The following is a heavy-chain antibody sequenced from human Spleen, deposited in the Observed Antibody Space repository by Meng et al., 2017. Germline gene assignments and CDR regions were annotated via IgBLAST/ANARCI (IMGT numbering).Heavy chain of an antibody. CDR3: ARDEDISAAGKLFGDY. CDR2: INPNSGDT. D-gene: IGHD6-25*01. CDR1: GYTFTGYY. V-gene: IGHV1-2*06. Sequence: ASVKVSCKASGYTFTGYYLHWVRQAPGQGLEWMGRINPNSGDTSFAQKFQGRVTMTRDTSISTAHMELSGLRSDDTAMYYCARDEDISAAGKLFGDYWGQGTLVTVSS. J-gene: IGHJ4*02.